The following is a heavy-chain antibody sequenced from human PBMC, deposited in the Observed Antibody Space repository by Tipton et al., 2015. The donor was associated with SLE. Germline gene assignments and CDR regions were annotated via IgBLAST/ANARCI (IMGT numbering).Heavy chain of an antibody. CDR2: ISYDGSNK. V-gene: IGHV3-30*04. Sequence: SLRLSCAASGFTFSSYAMHWVRQAPGKGLEWVAVISYDGSNKYYADSVKGRFTISRDNSKNTLYLQMNSLRAEDTAVYYCARDLVGAIYYFDYWGQGTLVTVSS. CDR1: GFTFSSYA. CDR3: ARDLVGAIYYFDY. D-gene: IGHD1-26*01. J-gene: IGHJ4*02.